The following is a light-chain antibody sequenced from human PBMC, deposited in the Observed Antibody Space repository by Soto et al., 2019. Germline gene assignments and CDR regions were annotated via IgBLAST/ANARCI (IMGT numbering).Light chain of an antibody. CDR2: DAT. V-gene: IGKV1-5*01. CDR3: LQYNTFPLT. J-gene: IGKJ2*01. CDR1: QMIARW. Sequence: IQMTQSPSTLSASVGDTVTLTCRSSQMIARWLAWYQQKPGTAPRLIIYDATSLQSGVPSRFIASASGTDFTLANSSLHPGDFATYYCLQYNTFPLTFGQGSKLEI.